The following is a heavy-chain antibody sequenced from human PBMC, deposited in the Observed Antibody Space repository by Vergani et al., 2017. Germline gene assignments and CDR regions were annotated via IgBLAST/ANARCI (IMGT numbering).Heavy chain of an antibody. CDR1: GYSFTSYW. J-gene: IGHJ4*02. Sequence: EVQLVQSGAEVKKPGESLRISCKGSGYSFTSYWISWVRQMPGKGLEWMGRIDPSDSYTNDSPSFQGHVTISADKSISTAYLQWSSLKASDTAMYYCASADPRGSSGGSCADWGQGTLVTVSS. CDR3: ASADPRGSSGGSCAD. D-gene: IGHD2-15*01. V-gene: IGHV5-10-1*01. CDR2: IDPSDSYT.